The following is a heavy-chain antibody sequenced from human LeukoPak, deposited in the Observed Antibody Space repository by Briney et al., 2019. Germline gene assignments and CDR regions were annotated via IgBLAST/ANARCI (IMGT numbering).Heavy chain of an antibody. CDR1: VYTLTGYF. CDR3: ARRPRYSSYAVLDWFDP. D-gene: IGHD6-6*01. J-gene: IGHJ5*02. V-gene: IGHV1-2*06. CDR2: ISPNSGGT. Sequence: ASVKVSFKASVYTLTGYFMHGVRQAPGQEGAWMGRISPNSGGTNYAQKFQGRVTMTRDTSISTAYMELSRLRSDDTAVYYCARRPRYSSYAVLDWFDPWGQGTLVTVSS.